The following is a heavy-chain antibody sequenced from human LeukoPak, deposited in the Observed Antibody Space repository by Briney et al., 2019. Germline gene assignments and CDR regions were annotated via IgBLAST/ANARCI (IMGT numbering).Heavy chain of an antibody. V-gene: IGHV1-18*01. CDR1: GGTFSSYA. CDR2: ISAYNGNT. Sequence: GASVKVSCKASGGTFSSYAISWVRQAPGQGLEWMGWISAYNGNTNYAQKLQGRVTMTTDTSTSTAYMELRSLRSDDTAVYYCARGRYGQQWLVEEGSWFDYWGQGTLVTVSS. CDR3: ARGRYGQQWLVEEGSWFDY. D-gene: IGHD6-19*01. J-gene: IGHJ4*02.